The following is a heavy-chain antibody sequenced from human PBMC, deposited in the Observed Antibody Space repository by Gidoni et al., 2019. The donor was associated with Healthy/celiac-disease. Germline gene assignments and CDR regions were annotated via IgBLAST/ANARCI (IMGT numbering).Heavy chain of an antibody. CDR2: INPSGGST. CDR1: GYTFTSYY. Sequence: QVQLVQSGAEVKKPGASVKVSCQASGYTFTSYYMHWVRQAPGQGLEWMGIINPSGGSTSYAQKFQGRVTMTRDTSTSTVYMELSSLRSEDTAVYYWARERPHGPDYCGSGSYHESDYWGQGTLVTVSS. CDR3: ARERPHGPDYCGSGSYHESDY. J-gene: IGHJ4*02. V-gene: IGHV1-46*01. D-gene: IGHD3-10*01.